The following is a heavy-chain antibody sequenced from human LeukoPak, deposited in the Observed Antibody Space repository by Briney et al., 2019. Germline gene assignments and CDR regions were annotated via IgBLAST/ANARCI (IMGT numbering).Heavy chain of an antibody. CDR1: GYSYTQYG. CDR2: VSAYDGST. V-gene: IGHV1-18*01. CDR3: ARGGRDDIDV. Sequence: ASVKVALKASGYSYTQYGFTSVRRAPGQAREWMGWVSAYDGSTNYTQKIRGKSTMTTAASKNKIYRELRSLRFDDTAVYYCARGGRDDIDVWGQGTTVTVSS. D-gene: IGHD3-10*01. J-gene: IGHJ6*02.